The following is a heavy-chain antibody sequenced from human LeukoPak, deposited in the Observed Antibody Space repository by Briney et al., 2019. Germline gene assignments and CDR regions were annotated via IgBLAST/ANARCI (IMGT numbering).Heavy chain of an antibody. CDR1: GFIFNNFG. CDR3: AKGSSGYFADL. D-gene: IGHD3-22*01. CDR2: ISNDGGGT. Sequence: PGGSLRLSCTASGFIFNNFGLMWVRQAPGKGLEWVSAISNDGGGTTYADFVKGRFTISRDNSKNTLFLQMNSPRAEDTALYYCAKGSSGYFADLWGQGTLVTVSS. J-gene: IGHJ5*02. V-gene: IGHV3-23*01.